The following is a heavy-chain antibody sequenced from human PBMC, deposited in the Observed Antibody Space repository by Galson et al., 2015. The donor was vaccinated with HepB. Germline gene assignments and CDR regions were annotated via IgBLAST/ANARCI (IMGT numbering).Heavy chain of an antibody. J-gene: IGHJ4*02. Sequence: ETLSRTCTVSGGSISSYYWSWIRQPPGKGLEWIGYIYYSGSTNYNPSLKSRVTISVDTSKNQFSLKLSSVTAADTAVYYCARGITSSHWGQGTLVTVSS. CDR1: GGSISSYY. D-gene: IGHD3-3*01. CDR3: ARGITSSH. CDR2: IYYSGST. V-gene: IGHV4-59*01.